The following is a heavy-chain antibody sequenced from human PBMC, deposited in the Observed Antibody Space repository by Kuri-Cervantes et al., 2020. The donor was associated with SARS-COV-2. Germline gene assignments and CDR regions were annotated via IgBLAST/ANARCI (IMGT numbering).Heavy chain of an antibody. CDR3: AQTIPARRRSPGDFYLYYMDV. J-gene: IGHJ6*03. D-gene: IGHD6-6*01. V-gene: IGHV1-69*13. Sequence: SVKVSCKASGGTFSHFAISWVRQAPGQGLEWMGGIIPVFGKTNNAQRLQGRVTISADEARSTVYMELSSLTFEDTAIYYCAQTIPARRRSPGDFYLYYMDVWGKGTSVTVSS. CDR1: GGTFSHFA. CDR2: IIPVFGKT.